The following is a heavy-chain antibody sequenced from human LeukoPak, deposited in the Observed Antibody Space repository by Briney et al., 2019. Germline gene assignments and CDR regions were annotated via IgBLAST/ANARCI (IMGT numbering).Heavy chain of an antibody. CDR3: ARGPSPLRLFDY. Sequence: SETLSLTCTVSGGSISSYYWSWIRQPAGKGLEWIGRIYTSGSTNYNRSLKSRVTMSVDTSKNQFSLKLSSVTAADTAVYYCARGPSPLRLFDYWGQGTLVTVSS. CDR2: IYTSGST. D-gene: IGHD5-12*01. CDR1: GGSISSYY. V-gene: IGHV4-4*07. J-gene: IGHJ4*02.